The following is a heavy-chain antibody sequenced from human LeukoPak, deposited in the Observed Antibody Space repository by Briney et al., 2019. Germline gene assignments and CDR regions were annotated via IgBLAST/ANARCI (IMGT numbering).Heavy chain of an antibody. Sequence: PGGSLRLSCVASGFPFSTYVMTWVRQAPGKGLEWFSAIFGSGVTTYYRDSGKGRFTIARDNSKNTLYLHMNDLRAEDTAVYYCAKEGYGSGWLDNWGQGTLVTVSS. CDR3: AKEGYGSGWLDN. V-gene: IGHV3-23*01. J-gene: IGHJ4*02. D-gene: IGHD6-19*01. CDR2: IFGSGVTT. CDR1: GFPFSTYV.